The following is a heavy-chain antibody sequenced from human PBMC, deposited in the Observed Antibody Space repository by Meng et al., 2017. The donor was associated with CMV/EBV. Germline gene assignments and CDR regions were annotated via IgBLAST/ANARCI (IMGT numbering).Heavy chain of an antibody. J-gene: IGHJ5*02. D-gene: IGHD6-13*01. CDR3: AREGYSSSYNWFDP. CDR1: GGTFSSYT. V-gene: IGHV1-2*02. Sequence: SGGTFSSYTISWVRQAPGQGLEWMGWINPNSGGTNYAQKFQGRVTMTRDTSISTAYMELSRLRSDDTAVYYCAREGYSSSYNWFDPWGQGTLVTVSS. CDR2: INPNSGGT.